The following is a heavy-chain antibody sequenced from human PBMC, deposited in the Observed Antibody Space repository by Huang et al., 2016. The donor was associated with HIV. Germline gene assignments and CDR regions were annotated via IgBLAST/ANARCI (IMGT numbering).Heavy chain of an antibody. D-gene: IGHD3-3*01. V-gene: IGHV4-39*02. CDR2: IYYSVTK. J-gene: IGHJ1*01. CDR3: ARTGVAVSDDPEYFQH. CDR1: GDSFNINTFY. Sequence: LQESGPGLVGPSETLSLTCAVSGDSFNINTFYWGWIRRPPGKALEWIGSIYYSVTKDYNPALKRRARIAVDASKNRIFLHLRSVTAADTGVYYCARTGVAVSDDPEYFQHWGQGALVTIS.